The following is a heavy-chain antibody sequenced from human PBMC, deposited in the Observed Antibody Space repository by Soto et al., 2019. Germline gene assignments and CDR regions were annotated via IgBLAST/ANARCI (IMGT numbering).Heavy chain of an antibody. D-gene: IGHD3-3*01. J-gene: IGHJ3*02. CDR3: ARGRLEAYDFLSGIVSFDS. Sequence: QVQVVQSGAEVKKPGSSVKVSCKASGGTFSGYAISGVRQAPGQGLEWMGGIVPMFGTAKYAPKFQARVTITADKSTNTAYVEVISLRVEDTAVYYCARGRLEAYDFLSGIVSFDSWGQGTKVTVAS. CDR1: GGTFSGYA. CDR2: IVPMFGTA. V-gene: IGHV1-69*06.